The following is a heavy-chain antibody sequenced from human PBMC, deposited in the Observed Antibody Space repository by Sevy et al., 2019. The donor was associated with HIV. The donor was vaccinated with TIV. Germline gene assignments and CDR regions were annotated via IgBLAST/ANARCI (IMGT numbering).Heavy chain of an antibody. D-gene: IGHD3-3*01. CDR1: GGSVSSGSYY. CDR3: AREGIDTYYDFWSGYHNWFDP. J-gene: IGHJ5*02. CDR2: IYYSGST. Sequence: SETLSLTCTVSGGSVSSGSYYWSWIRQPPGKGLEWIGYIYYSGSTNYNPSLKSRVTISVDTSKNQFSLKLSSVTAADTAVYYCAREGIDTYYDFWSGYHNWFDPWGQGTLVTVSS. V-gene: IGHV4-61*01.